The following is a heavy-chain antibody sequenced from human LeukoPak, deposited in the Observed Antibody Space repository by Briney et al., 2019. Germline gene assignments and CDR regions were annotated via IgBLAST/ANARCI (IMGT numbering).Heavy chain of an antibody. V-gene: IGHV3-74*01. CDR3: AREANSGYSSGYDAFDI. CDR2: INGEGRST. Sequence: GGSLRLSCAASGFTFSTYWMHWVRQAPGKGLRWGSRINGEGRSTSYADSVKRRFTISRDNAKNTLYLQMNSLRAEDTAVYYCAREANSGYSSGYDAFDIWGQGTMVTVSS. J-gene: IGHJ3*02. D-gene: IGHD6-19*01. CDR1: GFTFSTYW.